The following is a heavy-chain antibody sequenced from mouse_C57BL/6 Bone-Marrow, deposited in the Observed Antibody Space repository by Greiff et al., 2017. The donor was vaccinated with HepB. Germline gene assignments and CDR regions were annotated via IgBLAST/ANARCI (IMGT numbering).Heavy chain of an antibody. CDR3: AREGGYYDGGIDY. J-gene: IGHJ2*01. D-gene: IGHD1-1*01. CDR1: GYSFTNYL. Sequence: QVQLQQSGAELVRPGTSVKVSCKASGYSFTNYLIEWVKQRPRQGLEWIGVINPGSGGTNYNEKLKGKATLTADKSSSTAYMQLSCLTSEDSAVYFCAREGGYYDGGIDYWGQGTTLTVSS. V-gene: IGHV1-54*01. CDR2: INPGSGGT.